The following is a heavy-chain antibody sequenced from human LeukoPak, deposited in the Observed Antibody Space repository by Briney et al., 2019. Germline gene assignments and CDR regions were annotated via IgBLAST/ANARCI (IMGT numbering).Heavy chain of an antibody. CDR3: ARSIAAAACTLFDY. D-gene: IGHD6-13*01. Sequence: GGSLRLSCAASGFTFSSYAMHWVRQAPGKGLEWVAVISYDGSNKYYADSVKGRFTISRDNSKNTLYLQMNGLRAEDTAVYYCARSIAAAACTLFDYWGQGTLVTVSS. J-gene: IGHJ4*02. CDR2: ISYDGSNK. CDR1: GFTFSSYA. V-gene: IGHV3-30*04.